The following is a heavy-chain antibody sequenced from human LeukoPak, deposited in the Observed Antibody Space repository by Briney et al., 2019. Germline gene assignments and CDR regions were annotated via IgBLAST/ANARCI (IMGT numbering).Heavy chain of an antibody. V-gene: IGHV1-46*01. J-gene: IGHJ4*02. D-gene: IGHD1-26*01. Sequence: ASVKVSCKASGYTFTSYYMHWVRQAPGQGVEWMGIINPSGGSTSYAQNFQGRVTMTRHTSTSTVYMELSSLRSEDTAVYYCARENSGSALDYWGQGTLVTVSS. CDR3: ARENSGSALDY. CDR1: GYTFTSYY. CDR2: INPSGGST.